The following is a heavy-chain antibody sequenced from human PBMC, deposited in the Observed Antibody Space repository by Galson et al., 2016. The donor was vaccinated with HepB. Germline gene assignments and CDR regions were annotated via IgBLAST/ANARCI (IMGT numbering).Heavy chain of an antibody. Sequence: SLRLSCAASGFTFSTYGVYWVRQAPGKGLEWVAIISYDGSNTYYADSVKGRSTISRDNSKSTLYLQMNSLRTEDSAMYYCAKALYTSGSYWGNSKSKSYYGMDVWGQGTTVTVSS. J-gene: IGHJ6*02. CDR3: AKALYTSGSYWGNSKSKSYYGMDV. D-gene: IGHD3-10*01. V-gene: IGHV3-30*18. CDR2: ISYDGSNT. CDR1: GFTFSTYG.